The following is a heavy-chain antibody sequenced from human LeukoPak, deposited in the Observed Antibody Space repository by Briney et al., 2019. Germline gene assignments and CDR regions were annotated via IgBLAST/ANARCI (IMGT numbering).Heavy chain of an antibody. J-gene: IGHJ3*02. D-gene: IGHD2-21*02. CDR3: ARDGYCGGDCYSMGYNDAFDI. V-gene: IGHV3-21*01. Sequence: GGSLRLSCAASGFTFSSYAMSWVRQAPGKGLEWVSSISSSSSYIYYADSVKGRFTISRDNAKNSLYLQMNSLRAEDTAVYYCARDGYCGGDCYSMGYNDAFDIWGQGTMVTVSS. CDR1: GFTFSSYA. CDR2: ISSSSSYI.